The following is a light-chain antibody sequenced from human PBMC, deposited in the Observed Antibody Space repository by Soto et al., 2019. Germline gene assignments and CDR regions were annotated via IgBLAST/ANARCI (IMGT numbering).Light chain of an antibody. Sequence: QSALTQPRSVSGSPGQSITISCTGTSSDVGAYNYVSWYQQHPGKAPKVLIYHVTERPSGVPDRFSGSKSDNTASLTISGLQAEYEGDYYCCSYAGSNILVFGGGTKLTVL. V-gene: IGLV2-11*01. CDR2: HVT. J-gene: IGLJ2*01. CDR3: CSYAGSNILV. CDR1: SSDVGAYNY.